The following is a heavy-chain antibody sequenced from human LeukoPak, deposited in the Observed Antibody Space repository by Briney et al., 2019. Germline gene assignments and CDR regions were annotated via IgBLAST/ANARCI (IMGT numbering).Heavy chain of an antibody. CDR2: IYHSGST. D-gene: IGHD3-22*01. CDR1: GYSISSGYY. V-gene: IGHV4-38-2*02. Sequence: SETLSLTCTVSGYSISSGYYWGWIRQPPGKGLEWIGSIYHSGSTYYNPSLKSRVTISVDTSKNQFSLKLSSVTAADTAVYYCATLPYYYDSSGSYYFDYWGQGTLVTVSS. CDR3: ATLPYYYDSSGSYYFDY. J-gene: IGHJ4*02.